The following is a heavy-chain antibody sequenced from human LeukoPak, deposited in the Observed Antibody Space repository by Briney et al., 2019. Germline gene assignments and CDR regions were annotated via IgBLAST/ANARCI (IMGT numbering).Heavy chain of an antibody. J-gene: IGHJ4*02. CDR1: GFTFSSYW. CDR2: IDNDGRGT. Sequence: PGGSLRLSCAASGFTFSSYWMHWVRQAPGKGLVWVSRIDNDGRGTSYADSVKGRFTISRDNAKNRLYLQMNSLRAEDTAVYYCASLNYGPDYWGQGTLVTVFS. V-gene: IGHV3-74*01. CDR3: ASLNYGPDY. D-gene: IGHD3-16*01.